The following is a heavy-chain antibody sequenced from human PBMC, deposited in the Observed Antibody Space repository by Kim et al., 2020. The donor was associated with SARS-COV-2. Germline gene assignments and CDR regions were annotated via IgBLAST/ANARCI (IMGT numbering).Heavy chain of an antibody. CDR1: GGSFSGYY. D-gene: IGHD3-22*01. CDR3: ARGALYYDSSGYLNYFDY. CDR2: INHSGST. J-gene: IGHJ4*02. V-gene: IGHV4-34*01. Sequence: SETLSLTCAVYGGSFSGYYWSWIRQPPGKGLEWIGEINHSGSTNYNPSLKSRVTVSVDTSKNQFSLKLSSVTAADTAVYYCARGALYYDSSGYLNYFDYWGQGTLVTVSS.